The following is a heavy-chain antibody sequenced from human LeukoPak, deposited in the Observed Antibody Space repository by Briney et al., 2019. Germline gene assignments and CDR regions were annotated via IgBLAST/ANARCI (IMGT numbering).Heavy chain of an antibody. CDR3: ARGDGGPQAWFDP. J-gene: IGHJ5*02. D-gene: IGHD4-23*01. V-gene: IGHV3-53*05. CDR2: IYSGGST. CDR1: GFTVSSNY. Sequence: GGSLRLSCAASGFTVSSNYMSWVRQAPGKGLEWVSVIYSGGSTYYADSVKGRSTISRDNSKNTLYLQMSSLRTEVTAIYYCARGDGGPQAWFDPWGQGTPVVVSS.